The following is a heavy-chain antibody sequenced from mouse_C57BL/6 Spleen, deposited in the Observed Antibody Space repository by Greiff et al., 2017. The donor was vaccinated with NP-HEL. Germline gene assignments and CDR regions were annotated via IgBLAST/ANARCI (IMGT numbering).Heavy chain of an antibody. CDR1: GYAFTTYL. CDR2: INPGSGGT. D-gene: IGHD2-4*01. CDR3: ARCDYDGYYYAMDY. V-gene: IGHV1-54*01. Sequence: QVQLQQSGAELVRPGTSVKVSCKASGYAFTTYLIEWVKQRPGQGLEWIGVINPGSGGTNYNEKFKGKATMTADKSSSTAYMQLSSLTSEDSAVYFCARCDYDGYYYAMDYWGQGTSVTVSS. J-gene: IGHJ4*01.